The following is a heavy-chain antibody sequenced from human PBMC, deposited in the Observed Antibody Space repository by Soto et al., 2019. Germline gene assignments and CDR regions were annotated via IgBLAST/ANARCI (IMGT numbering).Heavy chain of an antibody. J-gene: IGHJ4*02. V-gene: IGHV1-69*02. CDR1: GGTFSSYT. D-gene: IGHD6-13*01. CDR3: AESGASIAAAGTWRFVY. Sequence: ASVKVSCKASGGTFSSYTISWVRQAPGQGLEWMGRIIPILGIANYAQKFQGRVTITADKSTSTAYMELSSLRSEDTAVYYCAESGASIAAAGTWRFVYWGQGTLVTVSS. CDR2: IIPILGIA.